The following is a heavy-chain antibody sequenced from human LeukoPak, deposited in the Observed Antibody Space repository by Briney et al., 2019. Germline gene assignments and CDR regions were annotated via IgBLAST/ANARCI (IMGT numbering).Heavy chain of an antibody. V-gene: IGHV1-69*05. D-gene: IGHD3-22*01. CDR3: ARGGDSSGYYYEGDYFDY. CDR1: GGTFCSYA. Sequence: SVKVSCKASGGTFCSYAISWVRQAPGQGLEWMGGIIPIFGTANYAQKFQGRVTITTDESTSTAYMELSSLRSEDTAVYYCARGGDSSGYYYEGDYFDYWGQGTLVTVSS. J-gene: IGHJ4*02. CDR2: IIPIFGTA.